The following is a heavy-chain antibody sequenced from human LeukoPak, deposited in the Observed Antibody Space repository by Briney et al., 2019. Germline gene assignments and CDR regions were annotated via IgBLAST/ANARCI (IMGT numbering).Heavy chain of an antibody. Sequence: GGSLRLSCAASRFTFSNYGMHWVRQAPGKGLEWVALIRYDGSNKYYTDSVKGRLTISRDNSKDTLFLQMSSLRAEDTAVYYCAREGPRGNSQFDYWGQGTLVTVSS. D-gene: IGHD2/OR15-2a*01. CDR3: AREGPRGNSQFDY. V-gene: IGHV3-33*01. CDR2: IRYDGSNK. CDR1: RFTFSNYG. J-gene: IGHJ4*02.